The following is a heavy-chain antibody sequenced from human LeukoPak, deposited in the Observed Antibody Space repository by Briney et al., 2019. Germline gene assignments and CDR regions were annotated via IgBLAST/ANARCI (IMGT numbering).Heavy chain of an antibody. CDR1: GGSIGSSSYY. CDR3: ARQFSVVTAIFAH. Sequence: SETLSLTCTVSGGSIGSSSYYWGWIRQPPGKGLEWIGSIYYSGSTYYNPSLKSRVTISVDTSKNQFSLKLSSVTAADTAVYYCARQFSVVTAIFAHWGQGTLVTVSS. J-gene: IGHJ5*02. D-gene: IGHD2-21*02. CDR2: IYYSGST. V-gene: IGHV4-39*01.